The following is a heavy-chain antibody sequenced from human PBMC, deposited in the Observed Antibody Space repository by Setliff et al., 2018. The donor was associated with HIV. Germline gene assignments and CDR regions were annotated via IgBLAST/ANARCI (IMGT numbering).Heavy chain of an antibody. CDR1: GGSISSSNYY. D-gene: IGHD1-26*01. J-gene: IGHJ4*02. CDR3: ARSPPRQWLQWELLVGYFDY. CDR2: IYYSGST. Sequence: PSETLSLTCTVSGGSISSSNYYWGWIRQPPGKGLDWIGSIYYSGSTYYNPSLKSRVTISVDTSKNQFSLKLSSVTAADTAVYYCARSPPRQWLQWELLVGYFDYWGQGTLVTVSS. V-gene: IGHV4-39*07.